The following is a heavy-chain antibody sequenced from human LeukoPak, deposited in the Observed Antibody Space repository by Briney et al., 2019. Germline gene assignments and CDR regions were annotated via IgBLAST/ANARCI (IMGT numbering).Heavy chain of an antibody. CDR2: IIPIFGTA. CDR3: ARGLVPTSGKNRDGHRGYFDY. J-gene: IGHJ4*02. Sequence: GASVKVSCKASGGTFSSYAISWVRQAPGQGLEWMGGIIPIFGTANYAQKFQGRVTITTDESTSTAYMELSSLRSEDTAVYYCARGLVPTSGKNRDGHRGYFDYWGQGTLVTVSS. CDR1: GGTFSSYA. V-gene: IGHV1-69*05. D-gene: IGHD5-24*01.